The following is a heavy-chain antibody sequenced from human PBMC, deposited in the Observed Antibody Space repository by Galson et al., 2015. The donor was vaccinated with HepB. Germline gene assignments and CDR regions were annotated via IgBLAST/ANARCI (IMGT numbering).Heavy chain of an antibody. Sequence: SLRLSCAASGFTFSSYWMSWVRQAPGKGLEWVANIKQDGSEKYYVDSVKGRFTISRDNAKNSLYLQMNSLRAEDTAVYYCARDCQLVHPLYHDAFDIWGQGTMVTVSS. V-gene: IGHV3-7*03. CDR3: ARDCQLVHPLYHDAFDI. D-gene: IGHD6-6*01. CDR1: GFTFSSYW. CDR2: IKQDGSEK. J-gene: IGHJ3*02.